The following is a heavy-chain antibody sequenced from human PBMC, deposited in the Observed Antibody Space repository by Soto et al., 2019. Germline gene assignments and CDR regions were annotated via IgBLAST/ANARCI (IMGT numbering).Heavy chain of an antibody. CDR2: IYLNGAT. V-gene: IGHV4-4*07. CDR1: GGSISSFY. Sequence: QVQLQESGPRLVKPSETLSLTCAVSGGSISSFYWNWIRQSAGKGLEWIGRIYLNGATTYNPSLQSRVTMSVDTSKNQFSLKLSSLTAADTALYYCARSPSTSSIGTFDIWGQGTRVTVSS. CDR3: ARSPSTSSIGTFDI. J-gene: IGHJ3*02. D-gene: IGHD6-6*01.